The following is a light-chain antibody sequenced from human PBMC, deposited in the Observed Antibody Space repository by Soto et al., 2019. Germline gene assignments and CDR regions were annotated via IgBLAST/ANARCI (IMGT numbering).Light chain of an antibody. CDR1: QSISSW. Sequence: DIQMTQSPSTLSASVGDRVTITCRASQSISSWLAWFQKKSGKAPKLLIYEASSFKSGVPSRFGGSRSGTKFTLTSSSLLQHDFSTSYCQQYKSYSTLDQGTKVDTK. CDR2: EAS. V-gene: IGKV1-5*01. CDR3: QQYKSYST. J-gene: IGKJ1*01.